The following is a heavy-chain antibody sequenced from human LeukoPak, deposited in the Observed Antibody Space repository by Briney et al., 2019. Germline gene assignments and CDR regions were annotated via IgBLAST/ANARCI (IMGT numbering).Heavy chain of an antibody. J-gene: IGHJ4*02. CDR1: GDSISTSSDY. Sequence: SETPSLTCTVSGDSISTSSDYWGWIRQPPGKGLEWLGSIYYSGSTYYNPSLKSRVTISLDTSKNQFSLNLYSVTAADTAVFYCARSYYYDYRQIDYLRQGTLVTVSS. D-gene: IGHD3-22*01. CDR2: IYYSGST. CDR3: ARSYYYDYRQIDY. V-gene: IGHV4-39*01.